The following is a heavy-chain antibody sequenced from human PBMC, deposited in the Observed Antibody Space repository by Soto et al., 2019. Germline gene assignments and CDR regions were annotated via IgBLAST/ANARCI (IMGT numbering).Heavy chain of an antibody. V-gene: IGHV3-21*01. J-gene: IGHJ4*02. D-gene: IGHD6-13*01. CDR2: ISSSSSYI. CDR3: ARDIGSSWYLPRGHYFDY. CDR1: GFTFSSYS. Sequence: GGSLRLSCAASGFTFSSYSMNWVRQAPGKGLEWVSSISSSSSYIYYADSVKGRFTISRDNAKNSLYLQMNSRRAEDTAVYYCARDIGSSWYLPRGHYFDYWGQGTLVTVSS.